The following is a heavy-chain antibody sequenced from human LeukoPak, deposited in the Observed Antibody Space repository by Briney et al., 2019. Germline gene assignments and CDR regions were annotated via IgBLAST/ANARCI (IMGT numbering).Heavy chain of an antibody. J-gene: IGHJ3*02. D-gene: IGHD1-26*01. CDR1: GGSFSDYY. Sequence: PSETLSLTCAVYGGSFSDYYWSWIRQPPGKGLEWIGEINHSGSTNYNPSLKSRVTISVDTSKNQFSLKLSSVTAADTAVYYCAKRVGATFAGPHAFDIWGQGTMVTVSS. V-gene: IGHV4-34*01. CDR3: AKRVGATFAGPHAFDI. CDR2: INHSGST.